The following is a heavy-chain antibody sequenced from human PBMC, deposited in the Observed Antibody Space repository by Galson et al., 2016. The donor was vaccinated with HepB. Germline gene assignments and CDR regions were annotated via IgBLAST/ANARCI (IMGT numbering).Heavy chain of an antibody. D-gene: IGHD3-10*02. Sequence: SLRLSCAASGFTFSPYSMNWVRQAPGKGLEWVSYFSSGSATTYYADSVKGRFTISRDNTKNSLYLQMNSLRDEDTAVYYCARDIGNVRGSSWYFDLWGRGTLVTVSS. CDR1: GFTFSPYS. V-gene: IGHV3-48*02. J-gene: IGHJ2*01. CDR3: ARDIGNVRGSSWYFDL. CDR2: FSSGSATT.